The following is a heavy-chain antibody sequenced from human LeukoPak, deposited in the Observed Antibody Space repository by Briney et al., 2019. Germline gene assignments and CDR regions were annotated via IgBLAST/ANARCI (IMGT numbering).Heavy chain of an antibody. J-gene: IGHJ3*02. Sequence: SSETLSLTCTVSGCSITSHYGSWIRQAPGKGLEWIGFIYYSGRTKYNPSLQSRVTISLNTSEKKFSLKVTSVTAADTAVYYCTRLLDNDSSGDPDTFDMWGKGTVVTVSS. D-gene: IGHD3-22*01. CDR1: GCSITSHY. V-gene: IGHV4-59*08. CDR2: IYYSGRT. CDR3: TRLLDNDSSGDPDTFDM.